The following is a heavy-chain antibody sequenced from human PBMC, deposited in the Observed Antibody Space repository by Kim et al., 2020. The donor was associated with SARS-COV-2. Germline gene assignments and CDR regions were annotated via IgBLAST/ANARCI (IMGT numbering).Heavy chain of an antibody. Sequence: GGSLRLSCAASGFTFDDYTMHWVRQAPGKGLEWVSLISWDGGSTYYADSVKGRFTISRDNSKNSLYLQMNSLRTEDTALYYCAKGSADPYYYYYYGMDVWGQGTTVTVSS. J-gene: IGHJ6*02. CDR3: AKGSADPYYYYYYGMDV. V-gene: IGHV3-43*01. CDR1: GFTFDDYT. D-gene: IGHD6-6*01. CDR2: ISWDGGST.